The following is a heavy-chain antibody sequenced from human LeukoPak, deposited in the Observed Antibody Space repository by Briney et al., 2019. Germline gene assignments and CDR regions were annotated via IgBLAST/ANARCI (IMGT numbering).Heavy chain of an antibody. D-gene: IGHD3-10*02. Sequence: GGSLRLSCAASGFTFSSYGMHWVRQAPGKGLEWVAFIRYDGSKKFYADSVKGRFTISRDNAKNSLYLQMNSLRAEDTAVYYCAELGITMIGGVWGKGTTVTISS. CDR1: GFTFSSYG. CDR3: AELGITMIGGV. J-gene: IGHJ6*04. V-gene: IGHV3-30*02. CDR2: IRYDGSKK.